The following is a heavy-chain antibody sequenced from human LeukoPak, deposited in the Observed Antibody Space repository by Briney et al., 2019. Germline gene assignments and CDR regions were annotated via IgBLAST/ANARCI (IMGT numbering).Heavy chain of an antibody. CDR2: ISGSGGST. D-gene: IGHD2-15*01. V-gene: IGHV3-23*01. CDR1: GFTFSGYA. J-gene: IGHJ6*02. Sequence: GGSLRLSCAASGFTFSGYAMSWVRQAPGKGLEWVSAISGSGGSTYYADSVKGRFTISRDNSKNTLYLQMNSLGAGDTAVYYCAKDHTPISNYDSYGMDVWGQGTTVTVSS. CDR3: AKDHTPISNYDSYGMDV.